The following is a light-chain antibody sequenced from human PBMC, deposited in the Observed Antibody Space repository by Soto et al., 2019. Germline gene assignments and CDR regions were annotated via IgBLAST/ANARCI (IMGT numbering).Light chain of an antibody. J-gene: IGKJ2*01. V-gene: IGKV3-20*01. Sequence: EIVLTQSPGTLSLSPGERATLSRRASQSVSSSYLAWYQQKPGQAPRLLIYGASSRATGIPDRFSGSGSGTVFTLTISRLEPEDFAVYYCQQYGSSPYTFGQGTKLEIK. CDR3: QQYGSSPYT. CDR2: GAS. CDR1: QSVSSSY.